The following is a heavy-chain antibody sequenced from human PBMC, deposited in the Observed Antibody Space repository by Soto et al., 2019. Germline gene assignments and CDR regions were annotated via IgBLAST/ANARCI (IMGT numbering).Heavy chain of an antibody. CDR1: GGSISSYY. J-gene: IGHJ4*02. V-gene: IGHV4-59*01. Sequence: QVQLQESGPGLVKPSETLSLTCTVSGGSISSYYWSWIRQPPGKGLEWIGYIYYSGSTNYNPSLKSRVTISVDTSKNQCSLKLSSVTSADTAVYYCAGEEVRGVIITYYFDYWGQGTLVTVSS. CDR2: IYYSGST. CDR3: AGEEVRGVIITYYFDY. D-gene: IGHD3-10*01.